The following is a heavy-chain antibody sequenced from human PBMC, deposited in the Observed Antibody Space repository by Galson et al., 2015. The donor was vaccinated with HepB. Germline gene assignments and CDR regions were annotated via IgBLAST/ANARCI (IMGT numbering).Heavy chain of an antibody. CDR3: AISTDSRGFFHY. CDR2: IDPRGDST. J-gene: IGHJ4*02. CDR1: GYIFTNYY. Sequence: SVKVSCKASGYIFTNYYIHWVRQAPGQGLEWMGIIDPRGDSTTYAQNFQDGVTLTRDTSTRTVYMELGSLRSEDAALYYCAISTDSRGFFHYWGQGTLVTVSS. V-gene: IGHV1-46*03. D-gene: IGHD3-22*01.